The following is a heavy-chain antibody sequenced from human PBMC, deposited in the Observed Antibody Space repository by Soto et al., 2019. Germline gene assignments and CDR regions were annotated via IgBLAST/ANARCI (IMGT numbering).Heavy chain of an antibody. J-gene: IGHJ4*02. V-gene: IGHV4-39*01. CDR3: ATTRGLAVGGSFDY. CDR2: FYDGNT. Sequence: SETLSLTCIVSGGSITRRSSYWVWIRQPPGKGLEWVGTFYDGNTYHNPSLRSRITIAVDTSKNQFSLKLNSVAAADTAFYYCATTRGLAVGGSFDYWGQGMLVTVPQ. D-gene: IGHD3-10*01. CDR1: GGSITRRSSY.